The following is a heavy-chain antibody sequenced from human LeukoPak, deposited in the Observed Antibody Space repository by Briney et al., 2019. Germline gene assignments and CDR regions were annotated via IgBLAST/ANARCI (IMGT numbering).Heavy chain of an antibody. Sequence: GGSLRLSCAASGFTFSSYAMSWVRQAPGKGLEWVSAISGSGGSTYYADSVKGRFTISRDNSKNTLYLQMNSLRAEDTAVYYCAKRYLVGGSYQRYFDYWGQGTLVTVSS. CDR2: ISGSGGST. CDR1: GFTFSSYA. D-gene: IGHD1-26*01. J-gene: IGHJ4*02. CDR3: AKRYLVGGSYQRYFDY. V-gene: IGHV3-23*01.